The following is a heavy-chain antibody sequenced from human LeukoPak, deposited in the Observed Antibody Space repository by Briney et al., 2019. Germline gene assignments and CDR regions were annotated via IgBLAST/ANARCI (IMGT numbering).Heavy chain of an antibody. CDR2: ISYDGSNK. V-gene: IGHV3-30-3*01. CDR1: GFTFSSYA. D-gene: IGHD3-22*01. CDR3: ARDIPSSIYDSSGYYDY. Sequence: GGSLRLSCAASGFTFSSYAMHWVRQAPGKGLEWVAVISYDGSNKYYADSVKGRFTISRDNSKNTLYLQMNSLRAEDTAVYYCARDIPSSIYDSSGYYDYWGQGTLVTVSS. J-gene: IGHJ4*02.